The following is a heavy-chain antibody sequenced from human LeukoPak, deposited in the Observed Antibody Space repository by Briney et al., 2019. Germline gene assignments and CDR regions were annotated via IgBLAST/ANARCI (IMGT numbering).Heavy chain of an antibody. CDR2: ISGSGGST. J-gene: IGHJ4*02. Sequence: PGGSLRLSCAASGFTFSSYAMSWVRQAPGKGLEWVSAISGSGGSTYYADSVKGRFTIFRDNAKNSLYLQMNSLRAEDTAVYYCAKGGIVVVAGIDYWGQGTLVTVSS. CDR3: AKGGIVVVAGIDY. D-gene: IGHD2-2*01. CDR1: GFTFSSYA. V-gene: IGHV3-23*01.